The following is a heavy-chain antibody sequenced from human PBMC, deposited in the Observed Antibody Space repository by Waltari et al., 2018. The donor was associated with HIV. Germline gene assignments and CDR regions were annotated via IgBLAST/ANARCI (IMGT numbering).Heavy chain of an antibody. CDR1: GFTFSSYW. Sequence: EVQLVESGGGLVQPGGSLRLSCAASGFTFSSYWMHWVRQAPGKGLVWVSRINSDGSSTSYADSVKCRFTISRDNAKNTLYLQMNSLRAEDTAVYYCARNLEVAAAGGGVDYWGQGTLVTVSS. CDR3: ARNLEVAAAGGGVDY. J-gene: IGHJ4*02. D-gene: IGHD6-13*01. V-gene: IGHV3-74*01. CDR2: INSDGSST.